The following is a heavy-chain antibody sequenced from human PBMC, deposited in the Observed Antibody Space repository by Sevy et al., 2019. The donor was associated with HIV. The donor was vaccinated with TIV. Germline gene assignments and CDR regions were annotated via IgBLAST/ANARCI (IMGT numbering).Heavy chain of an antibody. J-gene: IGHJ3*02. CDR3: ARGVYYYDSSAYFAFDI. Sequence: GGSLRLSCAASGFTFSSYWMNWVRQAPGKGLEWVANIKQDGSEKYYVDSVKGRFTMSRDNANNSLYLQMNSLRAEDTAVYYCARGVYYYDSSAYFAFDIWGRGTMVTVSS. D-gene: IGHD3-22*01. CDR2: IKQDGSEK. CDR1: GFTFSSYW. V-gene: IGHV3-7*01.